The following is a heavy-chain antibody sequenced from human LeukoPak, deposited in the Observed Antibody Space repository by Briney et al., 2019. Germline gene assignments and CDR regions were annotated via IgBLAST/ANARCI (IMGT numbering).Heavy chain of an antibody. V-gene: IGHV4-59*01. CDR2: IYYSGST. D-gene: IGHD4-17*01. CDR1: GGSISSYY. Sequence: PSETLSLTCTVSGGSISSYYWSWIRQPPGKGLEWIGYIYYSGSTNYNPSLKSRVTISVDTSKNQFSLKLSSVTAADTAVYYCARDRYGDYGFDYWGQGTLVTVSS. CDR3: ARDRYGDYGFDY. J-gene: IGHJ4*02.